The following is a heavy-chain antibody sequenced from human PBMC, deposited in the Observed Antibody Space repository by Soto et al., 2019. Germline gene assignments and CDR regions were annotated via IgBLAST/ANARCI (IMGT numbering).Heavy chain of an antibody. Sequence: GGSLRLSCAASGFTVSSNYMSWVRQAPGKGLEWVSVIYSGGSTYYADSVKGRFTISRDNSKNTLYLQMNSLRAEDTAVFYCAKDRAIRPGSDFDYWGQGTQVTVSS. D-gene: IGHD2-15*01. V-gene: IGHV3-53*01. CDR2: IYSGGST. J-gene: IGHJ4*02. CDR3: AKDRAIRPGSDFDY. CDR1: GFTVSSNY.